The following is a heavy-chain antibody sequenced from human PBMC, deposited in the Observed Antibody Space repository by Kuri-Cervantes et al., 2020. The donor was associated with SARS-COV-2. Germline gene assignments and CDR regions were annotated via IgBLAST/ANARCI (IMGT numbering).Heavy chain of an antibody. J-gene: IGHJ3*02. D-gene: IGHD3-22*01. CDR1: GYTFTGYY. CDR3: ARSGSKYYYDSSGYLNSLGAFDI. V-gene: IGHV1-2*02. Sequence: ASVKVSCKASGYTFTGYYIHWVRQAPGHGLEWMGWINPSGGGTHYSQKLQGRVTMTTDTSTSTAYMELRSLRSDDTAVYYCARSGSKYYYDSSGYLNSLGAFDIWGQGTMVTVSS. CDR2: INPSGGGT.